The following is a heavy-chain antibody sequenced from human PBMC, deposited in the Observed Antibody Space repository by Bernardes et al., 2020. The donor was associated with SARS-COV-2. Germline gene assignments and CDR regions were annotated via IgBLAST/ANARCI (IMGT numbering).Heavy chain of an antibody. J-gene: IGHJ6*03. V-gene: IGHV3-66*02. CDR3: AREVVPAASYYYYYYMDV. Sequence: GGSLRLSCAASGFTVSSNYMSWVRQAPGKGLEWVSVIYSGGSTYYADSVKGRFTISRDNSKNTLYLQMNSLRAEDTAVYYCAREVVPAASYYYYYYMDVWGKGTTVTGSS. D-gene: IGHD2-2*01. CDR2: IYSGGST. CDR1: GFTVSSNY.